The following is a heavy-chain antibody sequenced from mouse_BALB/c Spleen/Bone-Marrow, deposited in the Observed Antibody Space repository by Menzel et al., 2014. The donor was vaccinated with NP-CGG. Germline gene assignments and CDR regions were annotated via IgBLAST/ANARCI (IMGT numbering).Heavy chain of an antibody. CDR2: INPGSGGI. D-gene: IGHD4-1*01. CDR3: ARELGRGFAY. J-gene: IGHJ3*01. CDR1: GYAFTNYL. Sequence: QVQLQQSGAELVRPGTSVTVSCKASGYAFTNYLIEWVKQRPGQGLEWIGVINPGSGGINYNEKFRVKATLTADKSSSIVYMQLSSLTSDDSAVYFCARELGRGFAYWSQGTLVTVSA. V-gene: IGHV1-54*01.